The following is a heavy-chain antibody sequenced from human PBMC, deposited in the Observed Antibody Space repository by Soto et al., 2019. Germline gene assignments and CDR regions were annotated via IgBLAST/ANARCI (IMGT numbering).Heavy chain of an antibody. V-gene: IGHV5-51*01. J-gene: IGHJ6*02. Sequence: GESLKISCKGSGYRFSSYWIGWVRQMPGKGLEWMGIIYLSDSDTRYSPSFQGQVTISADKSISTAYLQWSSLKASDTAMYYCAGGGVRGVITRTRDYYGMDVWGQGTTVTVSS. CDR3: AGGGVRGVITRTRDYYGMDV. CDR1: GYRFSSYW. CDR2: IYLSDSDT. D-gene: IGHD3-10*01.